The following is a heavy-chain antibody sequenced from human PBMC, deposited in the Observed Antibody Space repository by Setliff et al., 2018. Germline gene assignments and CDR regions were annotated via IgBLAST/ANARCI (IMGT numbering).Heavy chain of an antibody. CDR1: GYTFTSYA. D-gene: IGHD4-17*01. V-gene: IGHV1-3*01. J-gene: IGHJ4*02. CDR2: INARNGNA. Sequence: ASVKVSCKASGYTFTSYAMHWVRQAPGQRLEWMGWINARNGNAKYSQKFQGRVTMTRDTSASTAYMALSSLRSEDTAVYYCARYDSYGDKYYFDYWGQGTLVTVS. CDR3: ARYDSYGDKYYFDY.